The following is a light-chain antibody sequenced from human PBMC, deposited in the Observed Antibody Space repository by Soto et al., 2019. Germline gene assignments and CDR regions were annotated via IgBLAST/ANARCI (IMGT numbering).Light chain of an antibody. J-gene: IGLJ3*02. CDR2: EVT. CDR3: SSYAASNNFYFV. Sequence: QSLLTQPPSASGSPGQSVTISCTGTSSDVGGYNYVSWYQQYPGRAPKLMIYEVTKRPSGVPDRFSGSKSGNTASLIVSGLQAEDEADYYCSSYAASNNFYFVFGGGTKVTVL. V-gene: IGLV2-8*01. CDR1: SSDVGGYNY.